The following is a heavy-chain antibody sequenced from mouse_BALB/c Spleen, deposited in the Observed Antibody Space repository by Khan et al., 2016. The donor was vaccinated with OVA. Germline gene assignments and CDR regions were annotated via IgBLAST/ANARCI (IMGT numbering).Heavy chain of an antibody. J-gene: IGHJ3*01. Sequence: LVESGGDLVKPGGSLKLSCAASGFTFSTYGMSWVRQTPDKRLEWVATISSGGSYTYYVDSVKGRFTISRDNAKSTLYLQMSSLKSEDTAMYYCTRLAYYYNSEGFAYWGQGTLVTVSA. D-gene: IGHD1-1*02. CDR1: GFTFSTYG. CDR3: TRLAYYYNSEGFAY. V-gene: IGHV5-6*01. CDR2: ISSGGSYT.